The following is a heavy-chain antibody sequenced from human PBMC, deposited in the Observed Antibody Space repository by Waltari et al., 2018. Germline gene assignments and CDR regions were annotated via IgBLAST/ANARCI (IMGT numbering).Heavy chain of an antibody. D-gene: IGHD3-16*01. CDR2: INHSGST. V-gene: IGHV4-34*01. Sequence: QVQLQQWGAGLLKPSETLSLTCAVYGGSFSGYYWSWIRQPPGKGLEWIGEINHSGSTNYTPSLKSRVTISVDTSKNQFSLKLSSVTAADTAVYYCARGRYDYIWGSSKFDPWGQGTLVTVSS. J-gene: IGHJ5*02. CDR1: GGSFSGYY. CDR3: ARGRYDYIWGSSKFDP.